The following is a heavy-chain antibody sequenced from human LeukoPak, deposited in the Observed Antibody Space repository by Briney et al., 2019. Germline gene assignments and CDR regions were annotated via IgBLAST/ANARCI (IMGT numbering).Heavy chain of an antibody. CDR3: ARLPTTVVSRPYYYYGMDV. J-gene: IGHJ6*02. D-gene: IGHD4-23*01. Sequence: SETLSLTCTVSGGSISSYYWSGIRQPPGKGLEWIGYIYYSGSTNYNPSLKSRVTISVDTSKNQFSLKLSSVTAADTAVYYCARLPTTVVSRPYYYYGMDVWGQGTTVTVSS. CDR2: IYYSGST. V-gene: IGHV4-59*08. CDR1: GGSISSYY.